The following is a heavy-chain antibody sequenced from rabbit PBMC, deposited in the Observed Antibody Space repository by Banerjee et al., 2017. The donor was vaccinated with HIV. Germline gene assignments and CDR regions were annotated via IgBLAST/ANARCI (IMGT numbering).Heavy chain of an antibody. Sequence: QSLEESGGDLVKPGASLTLTCAASGFDFSSYGISWVRQAPGKGLEWIAYIYNGDGSTYYASWAKGRFTISKTSSTTVTLQMTSLTAADTATYFCARDHLNYVGYAYWNLWGPGTLVTVS. CDR2: IYNGDGST. CDR3: ARDHLNYVGYAYWNL. D-gene: IGHD6-1*01. V-gene: IGHV1S40*01. J-gene: IGHJ4*01. CDR1: GFDFSSYG.